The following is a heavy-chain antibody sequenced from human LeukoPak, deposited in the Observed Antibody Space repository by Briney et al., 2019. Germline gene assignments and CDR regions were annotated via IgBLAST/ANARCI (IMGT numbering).Heavy chain of an antibody. Sequence: ASETLSLTCAVSGGSISEYYWSWIRQVPGEGLEWIGYMYYSVTSSYSPSLKSRVTISVDTSKNQVSLKLSSVTAADTAVYYCAGNEFWSGYYRLFYWGQGKLVSVAS. CDR2: MYYSVTS. D-gene: IGHD3-3*01. CDR1: GGSISEYY. V-gene: IGHV4-59*01. CDR3: AGNEFWSGYYRLFY. J-gene: IGHJ4*02.